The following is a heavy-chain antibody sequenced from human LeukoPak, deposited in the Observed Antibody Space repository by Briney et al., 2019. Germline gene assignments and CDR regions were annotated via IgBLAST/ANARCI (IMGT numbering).Heavy chain of an antibody. D-gene: IGHD3-10*01. CDR2: IYPGDSDT. CDR3: AIDGSGSSGDYYYGMDV. J-gene: IGHJ6*02. CDR1: GYSFTSYW. V-gene: IGHV5-51*01. Sequence: GGSLQISSKGAGYSFTSYWSGWGRRKPGKGGEGRGIIYPGDSDTRYSPSFQGQVTISADKSISTAYLQWSSLKASDTAMYYCAIDGSGSSGDYYYGMDVWGQGTTVTVSS.